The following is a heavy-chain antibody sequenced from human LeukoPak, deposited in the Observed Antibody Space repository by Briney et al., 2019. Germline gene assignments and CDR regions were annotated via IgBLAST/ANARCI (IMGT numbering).Heavy chain of an antibody. V-gene: IGHV1-8*03. CDR3: AGGYYYYYYMDV. J-gene: IGHJ6*03. Sequence: GASVKVSCKASGYTFTSYDINWVRQATGQGLEWMGWMNPNSGNTGYAQKFQGRVTITRNTSISTAYMELSSLRSEDTAVYYCAGGYYYYYYMDVWGKGTRVTVPS. CDR2: MNPNSGNT. CDR1: GYTFTSYD.